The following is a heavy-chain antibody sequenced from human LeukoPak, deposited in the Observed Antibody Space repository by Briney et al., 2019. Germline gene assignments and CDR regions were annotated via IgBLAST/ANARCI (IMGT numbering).Heavy chain of an antibody. J-gene: IGHJ4*02. V-gene: IGHV3-30*18. CDR2: ISYDGSNK. CDR1: GFTFSSYG. CDR3: AKDQKARWLVGIDY. Sequence: PGGSLRLSCAASGFTFSSYGMHWVRQAPGKGLEWVAVISYDGSNKYYADSVKGRFTISRDNSKNTLYLQMNSLRAEDTAVYYCAKDQKARWLVGIDYWGQGTLVTVSS. D-gene: IGHD6-19*01.